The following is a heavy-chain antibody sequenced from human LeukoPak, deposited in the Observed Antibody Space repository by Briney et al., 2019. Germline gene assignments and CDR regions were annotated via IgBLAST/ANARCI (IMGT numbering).Heavy chain of an antibody. CDR1: GGSISSGDYY. Sequence: SETLSLTCTVSGGSISSGDYYWSWIRQPPGKGLEWIGYIYYSGSTYYNPSLKSRVTISVDTSKNQFSLKLSSVTAADTAVYYCARDQTPYYDFWSGYLSSGELYNWFDPWGQGTLVTVSS. J-gene: IGHJ5*02. V-gene: IGHV4-30-4*01. D-gene: IGHD3-3*01. CDR2: IYYSGST. CDR3: ARDQTPYYDFWSGYLSSGELYNWFDP.